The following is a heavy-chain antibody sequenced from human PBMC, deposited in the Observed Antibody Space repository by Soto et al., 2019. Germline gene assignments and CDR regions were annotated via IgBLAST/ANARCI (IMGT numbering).Heavy chain of an antibody. Sequence: PSQTLSLTCAISGDSVSSNSAAWNWIRQSPSRGLEWLGRTYYRSKWYNDYAVSVKSRITINPDTSRNQFSLQLNSVSPEDTAVYYCARDALPPSCSSTSCYRSGQCFDPWGQGTLVIVST. CDR1: GDSVSSNSAA. D-gene: IGHD2-2*02. V-gene: IGHV6-1*01. CDR3: ARDALPPSCSSTSCYRSGQCFDP. J-gene: IGHJ5*02. CDR2: TYYRSKWYN.